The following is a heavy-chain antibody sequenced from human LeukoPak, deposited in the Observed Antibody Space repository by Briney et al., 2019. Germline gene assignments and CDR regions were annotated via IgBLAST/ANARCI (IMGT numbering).Heavy chain of an antibody. CDR2: ISYEGSNK. J-gene: IGHJ6*04. Sequence: PGGSLRLSCAAYGFTFSSYGMHWVRQPPGRGLEWVGVISYEGSNKYYAGSVKGRSTLPRENSKNTLYLQMKSLSGEDTAVYYCAKDIDATGSSDIDYAIVVWGNGTTVTVSS. V-gene: IGHV3-30*18. D-gene: IGHD3-10*01. CDR1: GFTFSSYG. CDR3: AKDIDATGSSDIDYAIVV.